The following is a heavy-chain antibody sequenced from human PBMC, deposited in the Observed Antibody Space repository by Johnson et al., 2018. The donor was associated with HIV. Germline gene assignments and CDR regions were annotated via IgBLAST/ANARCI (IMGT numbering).Heavy chain of an antibody. CDR2: IRYDGSNK. Sequence: QVQLVESGGVVVQPGGSLRLSCAASGLTFDDYTMHWVRQAPGKGLEWVTFIRYDGSNKYYAESVKGRFTISRDNPKNTLYLQMNSLRREDTAVYYCAKGGVGRDGNRDAFDIWGQGTMVTVSS. V-gene: IGHV3-30*02. CDR3: AKGGVGRDGNRDAFDI. D-gene: IGHD5-24*01. J-gene: IGHJ3*02. CDR1: GLTFDDYT.